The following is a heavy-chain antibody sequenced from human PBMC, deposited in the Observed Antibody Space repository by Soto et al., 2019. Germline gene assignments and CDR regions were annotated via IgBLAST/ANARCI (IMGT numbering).Heavy chain of an antibody. V-gene: IGHV1-2*02. J-gene: IGHJ4*02. D-gene: IGHD6-19*01. CDR1: GYTFTGYY. CDR3: AKDSESGWLYFDY. Sequence: ASVKVSCKASGYTFTGYYVHWVRQAPGEGLEWMGWINPNTGDANLAQKFQGRVTLTRDTSINTAYMDLRMLRYDDTAVYYCAKDSESGWLYFDYCGQGPLVTVYS. CDR2: INPNTGDA.